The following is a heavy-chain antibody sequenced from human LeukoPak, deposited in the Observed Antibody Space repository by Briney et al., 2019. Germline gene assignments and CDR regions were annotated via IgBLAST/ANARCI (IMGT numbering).Heavy chain of an antibody. Sequence: GGSLRLSCAASGFTFSSYWMSWVRQAPGKGLEWVSSISSSSSYIYYADSVKGRFTISRDNAKNSLYLQMNSLRAEDTAVYYCAREVGDGYPWEDYYFDYWGQGTLVTVSS. CDR1: GFTFSSYW. J-gene: IGHJ4*02. CDR2: ISSSSSYI. D-gene: IGHD5-24*01. CDR3: AREVGDGYPWEDYYFDY. V-gene: IGHV3-21*01.